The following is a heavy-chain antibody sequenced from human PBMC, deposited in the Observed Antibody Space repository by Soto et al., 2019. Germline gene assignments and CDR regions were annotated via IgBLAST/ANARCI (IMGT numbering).Heavy chain of an antibody. CDR2: INHSGST. CDR1: GGSFSGYY. CDR3: ARHPYYYDSSGLDP. Sequence: SGTRSITWAVYGGSFSGYYWSWISHPPGKGLEWIGEINHSGSTNYNPSLKSRVTISVDTSKNQFSLKLSSVTAADTAVYYCARHPYYYDSSGLDPWGQGTLVTVSS. D-gene: IGHD3-22*01. J-gene: IGHJ5*02. V-gene: IGHV4-34*01.